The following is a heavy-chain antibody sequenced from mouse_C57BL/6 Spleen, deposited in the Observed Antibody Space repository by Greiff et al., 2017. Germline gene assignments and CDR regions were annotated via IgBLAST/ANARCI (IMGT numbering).Heavy chain of an antibody. CDR2: ISSGSSTI. Sequence: EVKLVESGGGLVKPGGSLKLSCAASGFTFSDYGMHWVRQAPEKGLEWVAYISSGSSTIYYADTVKGRFTISRDNAKNTLFLQMTSLRYEDTAMYYCARNEKGPSYGNYETWFAYWGQGTLVTVAA. CDR1: GFTFSDYG. CDR3: ARNEKGPSYGNYETWFAY. J-gene: IGHJ3*01. V-gene: IGHV5-17*01. D-gene: IGHD2-1*01.